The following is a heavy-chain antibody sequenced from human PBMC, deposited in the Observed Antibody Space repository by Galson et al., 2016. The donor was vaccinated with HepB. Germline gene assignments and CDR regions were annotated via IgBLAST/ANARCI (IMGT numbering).Heavy chain of an antibody. Sequence: ETLSPTCAASGGSISSSDWWTWVRQPPGQGLEWIGQIFHSGRVNYTPSLASRVTISVDTSNNHFSLRLTSVTAADTALYYCARQYRGGPSDYWGQGTLVIVSS. CDR2: IFHSGRV. CDR1: GGSISSSDW. J-gene: IGHJ4*02. CDR3: ARQYRGGPSDY. V-gene: IGHV4-4*02. D-gene: IGHD5-12*01.